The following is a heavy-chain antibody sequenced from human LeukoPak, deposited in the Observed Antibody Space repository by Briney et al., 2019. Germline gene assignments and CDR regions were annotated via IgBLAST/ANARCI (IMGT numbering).Heavy chain of an antibody. D-gene: IGHD2-2*01. CDR1: GGSISSYY. CDR3: ARVRRRYCSSTSCRDAFDI. V-gene: IGHV4-59*01. J-gene: IGHJ3*02. Sequence: PSETLSLTCTVSGGSISSYYWSWIRQPPGKGLEWIGYIYYSGSTNYNPSLKSRVTISVDTSKNQSSLKLSSVTAADTAVYYCARVRRRYCSSTSCRDAFDIWGQGTMVTVSS. CDR2: IYYSGST.